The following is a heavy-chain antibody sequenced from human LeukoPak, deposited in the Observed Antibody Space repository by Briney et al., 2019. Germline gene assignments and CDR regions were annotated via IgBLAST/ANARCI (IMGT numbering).Heavy chain of an antibody. V-gene: IGHV1-18*01. Sequence: ASVKVSCKASGYTFTSYGISWVRQAPGQALEWMGWISAYNGNTNYAQKLQGRVTMTTDTSTSTAYMELRSLRSDDTAVYYCARVTALYYYMDVWGKGTTVTVSS. CDR3: ARVTALYYYMDV. CDR2: ISAYNGNT. J-gene: IGHJ6*03. CDR1: GYTFTSYG.